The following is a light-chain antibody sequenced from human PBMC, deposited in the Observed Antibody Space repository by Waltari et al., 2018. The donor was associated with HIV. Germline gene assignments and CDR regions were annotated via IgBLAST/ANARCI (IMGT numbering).Light chain of an antibody. V-gene: IGLV1-51*01. J-gene: IGLJ2*01. CDR3: GTWDSSLSAGV. Sequence: QSVLTQPPTVSAAPGQKVTISCSGSSSNIGNNYVSWYQQLPGTAPKVLIYDNNKRPSGIPDRFSGSESGTSATLGITGLQTGDEADYYCGTWDSSLSAGVFGGGTKLTVL. CDR2: DNN. CDR1: SSNIGNNY.